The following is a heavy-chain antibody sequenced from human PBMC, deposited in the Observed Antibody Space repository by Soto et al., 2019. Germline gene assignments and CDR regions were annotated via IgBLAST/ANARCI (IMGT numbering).Heavy chain of an antibody. Sequence: LRLSCAASGFTFSSYGMHWVRQAPGKGLEWVAVISYDGSNKYYADSVKGRFTISRDNSKNTLYLQMNSLRAEDTAVYYCAKSHHSSPFDYWGQGTLVTVSS. J-gene: IGHJ4*02. CDR2: ISYDGSNK. V-gene: IGHV3-30*18. D-gene: IGHD2-15*01. CDR3: AKSHHSSPFDY. CDR1: GFTFSSYG.